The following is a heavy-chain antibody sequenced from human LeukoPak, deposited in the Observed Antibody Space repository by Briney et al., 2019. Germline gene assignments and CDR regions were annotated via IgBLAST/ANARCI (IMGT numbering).Heavy chain of an antibody. J-gene: IGHJ4*02. CDR2: IHYTGTT. V-gene: IGHV4-59*01. D-gene: IGHD2-15*01. CDR3: ARDRRYRSGDNYYLHYFDS. Sequence: SEPLSLPLPLPGGPISNNSWSWIPRSPGRGLERVGFIHYTGTTNYSPPFKGRITISEDTSKNQFSLKLNSVTAADTAIYYCARDRRYRSGDNYYLHYFDSWGQGTLVTVSS. CDR1: GGPISNNS.